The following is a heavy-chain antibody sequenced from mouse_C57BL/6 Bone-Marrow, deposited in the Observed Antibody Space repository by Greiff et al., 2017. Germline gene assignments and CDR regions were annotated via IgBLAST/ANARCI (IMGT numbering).Heavy chain of an antibody. V-gene: IGHV1-82*01. J-gene: IGHJ2*01. CDR3: AREDYYGPDY. CDR1: GYAFSSSW. Sequence: QVQLQQSGPELVKPGASVKISCKASGYAFSSSWMNWVKQRPGKGLEWIGRIYPGDGDTNYNGKFKGKATLTADKSSSTAYMQLSSLTSEDSAVXFCAREDYYGPDYWGQGTTLTVSS. D-gene: IGHD1-2*01. CDR2: IYPGDGDT.